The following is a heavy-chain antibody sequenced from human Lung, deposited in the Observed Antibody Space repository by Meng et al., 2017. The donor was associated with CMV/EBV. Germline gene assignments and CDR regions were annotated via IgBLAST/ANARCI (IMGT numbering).Heavy chain of an antibody. CDR1: GYIFTSFD. Sequence: LVQPGHEGKWPVPSMKVPSKASGYIFTSFDISWVHQAPGQGLEWMGWISVKNGEAKYPKNFQGRVTMTTATTTSTAYMELRSLTSDDTAVYYCARYVPNGSFWYFDFWGRGTLVTVSS. CDR2: ISVKNGEA. CDR3: ARYVPNGSFWYFDF. D-gene: IGHD6-13*01. J-gene: IGHJ2*01. V-gene: IGHV1-18*01.